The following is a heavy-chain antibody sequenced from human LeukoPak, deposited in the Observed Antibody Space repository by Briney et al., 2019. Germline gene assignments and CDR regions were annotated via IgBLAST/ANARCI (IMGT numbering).Heavy chain of an antibody. CDR1: GGSISSYY. J-gene: IGHJ3*02. Sequence: PSETLSLTCTVSGGSISSYYLSWIRQPPGKGLEWIGYIYYSGSTNYNPSLKSRVTISVDTSKNQFSLKLSSVTAADTAVYYCARDGDAFDIWGQGTMVTVSS. CDR2: IYYSGST. CDR3: ARDGDAFDI. V-gene: IGHV4-59*01.